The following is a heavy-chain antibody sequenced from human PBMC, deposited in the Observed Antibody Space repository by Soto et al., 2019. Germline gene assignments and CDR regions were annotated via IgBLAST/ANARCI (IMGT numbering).Heavy chain of an antibody. Sequence: SETLSLTCTVSGDSISSYYWSWIRQPPGKGLEWIGYIYYSGSTNYNPSLKSRVTISVDTSKNQFSLKLSSVTAADTAVYYCARSPYYSNFDYWGQGTLVTVSS. CDR3: ARSPYYSNFDY. J-gene: IGHJ4*02. CDR2: IYYSGST. V-gene: IGHV4-59*01. CDR1: GDSISSYY. D-gene: IGHD4-4*01.